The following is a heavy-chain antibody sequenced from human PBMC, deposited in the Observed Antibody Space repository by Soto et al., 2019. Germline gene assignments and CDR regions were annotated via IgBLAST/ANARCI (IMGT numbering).Heavy chain of an antibody. CDR2: INHSGRA. CDR1: GGSFIDYS. Sequence: QVLLQQWGAGRLKPSETLSLTCAVYGGSFIDYSWGWIRQSPGTGLEWIGEINHSGRANYNPSLTSRVTISVDTSKNQFSLKLYSVTAADAAVYYCARVSDYWSQGTLVTVSS. CDR3: ARVSDY. J-gene: IGHJ4*02. V-gene: IGHV4-34*01.